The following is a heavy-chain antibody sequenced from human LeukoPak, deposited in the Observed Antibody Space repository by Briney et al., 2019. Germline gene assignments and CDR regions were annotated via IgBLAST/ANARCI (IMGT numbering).Heavy chain of an antibody. Sequence: PGGSLRLSCAASGFTFSSYSMNWVRQAQGKGLEWVSSISSSSSYIYYAGSVKGRFTISRDNAKKSLYLQMNSLRAEDTAVYYCAKSQTGRIAVAGTTDYWGQGTLVTVSS. CDR1: GFTFSSYS. J-gene: IGHJ4*02. V-gene: IGHV3-21*01. CDR2: ISSSSSYI. D-gene: IGHD6-19*01. CDR3: AKSQTGRIAVAGTTDY.